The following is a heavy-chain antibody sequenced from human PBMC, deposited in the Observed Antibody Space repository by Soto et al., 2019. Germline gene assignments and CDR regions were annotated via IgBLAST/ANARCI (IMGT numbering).Heavy chain of an antibody. J-gene: IGHJ4*02. V-gene: IGHV3-30*04. CDR3: ARAEGIAAAGKD. Sequence: GVSLRLSSETSGFTFSNYSMYWVRQAPGGGLGWVAIISYDGINKYYANSEEGRFTISRDNSKNTLYLQMNSLRAEDTAVYYCARAEGIAAAGKDWGQGT. CDR2: ISYDGINK. CDR1: GFTFSNYS. D-gene: IGHD6-13*01.